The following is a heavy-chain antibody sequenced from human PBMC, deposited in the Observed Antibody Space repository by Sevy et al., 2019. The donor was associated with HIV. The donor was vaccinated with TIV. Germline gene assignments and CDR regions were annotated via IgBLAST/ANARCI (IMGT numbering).Heavy chain of an antibody. CDR3: AKALNPALESMIEVIFRTLKGFDV. CDR1: GFNFNTHA. D-gene: IGHD3-22*01. CDR2: IRGSGSST. Sequence: GFLRLSCAASGFNFNTHAMDWVRQASGEGLEGGSGIRGSGSSTYFADSVKGRLTISRDNSKNTLYLQMNSLRDDDTAVYYCAKALNPALESMIEVIFRTLKGFDVWGQGTMVTVSS. V-gene: IGHV3-23*01. J-gene: IGHJ3*01.